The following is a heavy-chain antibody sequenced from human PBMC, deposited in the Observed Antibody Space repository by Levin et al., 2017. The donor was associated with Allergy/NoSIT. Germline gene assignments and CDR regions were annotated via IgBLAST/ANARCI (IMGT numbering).Heavy chain of an antibody. CDR1: GFTFPRSA. J-gene: IGHJ2*01. Sequence: LSLTCAASGFTFPRSAMHWARQAPGKGLEYVSGISGNGGTTYYADSVKGRFTISRDNSKNTLYLQMGSLKTEDMAIYFCAKSPSENVGAPGYWFFDLWGRGTLVTVSS. V-gene: IGHV3-64*02. D-gene: IGHD3-10*01. CDR3: AKSPSENVGAPGYWFFDL. CDR2: ISGNGGTT.